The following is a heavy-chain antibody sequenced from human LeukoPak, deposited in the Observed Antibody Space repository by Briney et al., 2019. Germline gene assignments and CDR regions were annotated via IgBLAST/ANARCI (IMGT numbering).Heavy chain of an antibody. Sequence: SETLSLTCTVSGGSISSYYWSWIRQPAGKGLEWIGRIYTSGSTNYNPSLKSRVTMSVDTSKNQFSLKLSSVTAADTAVYYCARDNVDDILTGYWVPNNWFDPWGQGTLVTVSS. D-gene: IGHD3-9*01. CDR3: ARDNVDDILTGYWVPNNWFDP. J-gene: IGHJ5*02. CDR1: GGSISSYY. CDR2: IYTSGST. V-gene: IGHV4-4*07.